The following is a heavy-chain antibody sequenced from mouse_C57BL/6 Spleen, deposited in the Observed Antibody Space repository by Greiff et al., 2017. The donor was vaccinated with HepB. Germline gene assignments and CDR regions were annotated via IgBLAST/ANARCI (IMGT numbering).Heavy chain of an antibody. D-gene: IGHD2-1*01. CDR3: ARDYGNYEGY. Sequence: VKLVESGAELVKPGASVKMSCKASGYAFSSYWMNWVKQRPGKGLEWIGQIYPGDGDTNYNGKFKGKATLTADKSSSTAYMQLSSLTSEDSAVYFCARDYGNYEGYWGQGTTLTVSS. CDR1: GYAFSSYW. CDR2: IYPGDGDT. J-gene: IGHJ2*01. V-gene: IGHV1-80*01.